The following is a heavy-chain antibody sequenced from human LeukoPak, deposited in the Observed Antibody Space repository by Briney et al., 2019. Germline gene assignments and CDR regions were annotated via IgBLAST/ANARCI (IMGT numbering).Heavy chain of an antibody. V-gene: IGHV3-11*06. D-gene: IGHD1-1*01. Sequence: GGSLRLSCAASGFTFSDYYMSWIRQAPGKGLEWVSSISSSSSYIYYADSVKGRFNISRDNAKNSLYLQMNSLRAEDTAVYYCAAYPGQTAYWGQGTLVTVSS. CDR2: ISSSSSYI. J-gene: IGHJ4*02. CDR3: AAYPGQTAY. CDR1: GFTFSDYY.